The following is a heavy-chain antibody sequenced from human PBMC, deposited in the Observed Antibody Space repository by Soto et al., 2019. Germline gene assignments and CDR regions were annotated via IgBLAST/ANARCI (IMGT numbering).Heavy chain of an antibody. V-gene: IGHV4-59*01. Sequence: WETLSLTCTVSGGSISSYYWSWIRQPPGKGLEWIGYIYYSGSTNYNPSLKSRVTISVDTSKNQFSLKLSSVTAADTAVYYCARAVYSSSRIFLRSTREAYGMDVWGQGTTVTVSS. D-gene: IGHD6-13*01. CDR1: GGSISSYY. CDR3: ARAVYSSSRIFLRSTREAYGMDV. J-gene: IGHJ6*02. CDR2: IYYSGST.